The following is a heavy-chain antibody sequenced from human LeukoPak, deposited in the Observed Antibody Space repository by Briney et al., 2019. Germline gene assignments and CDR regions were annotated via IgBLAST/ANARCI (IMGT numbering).Heavy chain of an antibody. Sequence: GGSLRLSCAASGFTLSSYAMSWVRQAPGKGLEWASTIGGSGDTTFYADSVRGRFTISRDNSNNTLYLQMSSLRAEDTAVYYCAKERSSIPAAANYWGQGTLVTVSS. CDR1: GFTLSSYA. CDR3: AKERSSIPAAANY. J-gene: IGHJ4*02. CDR2: IGGSGDTT. V-gene: IGHV3-23*01. D-gene: IGHD6-13*01.